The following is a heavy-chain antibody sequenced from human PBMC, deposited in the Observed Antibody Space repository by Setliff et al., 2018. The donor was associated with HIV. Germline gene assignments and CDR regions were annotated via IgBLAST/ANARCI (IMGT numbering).Heavy chain of an antibody. CDR1: GFTLSGHW. J-gene: IGHJ5*02. V-gene: IGHV3-23*01. CDR3: AKADRGYGRNWFDP. Sequence: PGGSLRLSCTASGFTLSGHWMHWVRQVPGKGLEWVSGISGSGGSTYYADSVKGRFTISRDNSKNTLYLQMNSLRAEDTAVYYCAKADRGYGRNWFDPWGQGTLVTVSS. D-gene: IGHD4-17*01. CDR2: ISGSGGST.